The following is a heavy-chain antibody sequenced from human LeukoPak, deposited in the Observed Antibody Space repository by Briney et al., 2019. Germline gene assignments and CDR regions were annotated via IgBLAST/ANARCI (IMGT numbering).Heavy chain of an antibody. V-gene: IGHV3-7*03. J-gene: IGHJ4*02. D-gene: IGHD2-15*01. Sequence: GRSLCPSRPVAGSSLTMPWTSCVRLPAGDWMGWLVNINQDRSEKYYVDSVKGRFTISRDNAKNSLYLQMNSLRADDTVVYYCAIDEDHAAAYWGQGTLVTVSS. CDR2: INQDRSEK. CDR3: AIDEDHAAAY. CDR1: GSSLTMPW.